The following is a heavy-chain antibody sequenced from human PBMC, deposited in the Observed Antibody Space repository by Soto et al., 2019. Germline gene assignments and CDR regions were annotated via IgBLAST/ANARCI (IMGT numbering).Heavy chain of an antibody. V-gene: IGHV3-23*01. CDR3: AKVRGLGYSSGWYTDY. CDR1: GFTFSSYA. Sequence: GGSLRLSCAASGFTFSSYAMSWVSQAPGKGLEWVSAISGSGGNTYYADSVKGRFTISRDNSKNTLYLQMNSLRAEDTAVYYCAKVRGLGYSSGWYTDYWGQGTLVTVSS. CDR2: ISGSGGNT. J-gene: IGHJ4*02. D-gene: IGHD6-19*01.